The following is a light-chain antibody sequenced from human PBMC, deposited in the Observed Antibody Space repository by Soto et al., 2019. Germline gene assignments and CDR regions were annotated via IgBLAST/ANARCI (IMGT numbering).Light chain of an antibody. Sequence: EIVLTQSPGILSLSPGQRVTLSCRASQSVSNDFLAWYQQKPGQAPRLLIYGASTRATDVPDRFSGSGSGADFTLNISRLEPEDFAVYYCQQYGSSPPRTFGQGNKVEMK. CDR2: GAS. CDR1: QSVSNDF. V-gene: IGKV3-20*01. CDR3: QQYGSSPPRT. J-gene: IGKJ1*01.